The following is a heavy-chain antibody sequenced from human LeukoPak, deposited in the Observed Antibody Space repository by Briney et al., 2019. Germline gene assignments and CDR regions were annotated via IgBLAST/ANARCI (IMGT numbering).Heavy chain of an antibody. V-gene: IGHV3-23*01. J-gene: IGHJ6*02. D-gene: IGHD3-16*01. CDR3: AKGAGYYDYVWGSYDYYYGMDV. CDR2: ISGSGGNT. CDR1: GFTFSNYA. Sequence: GGSLRLSCEASGFTFSNYAVSWVRQAPGNPGKGLEWVSAISGSGGNTYYADSVKGRFTISRDNSKNTLYLQMNSLRAEDTAVYYCAKGAGYYDYVWGSYDYYYGMDVWGQGTTVTVSS.